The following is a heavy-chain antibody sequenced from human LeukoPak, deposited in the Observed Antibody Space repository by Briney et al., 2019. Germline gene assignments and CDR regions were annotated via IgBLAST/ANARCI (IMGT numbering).Heavy chain of an antibody. CDR2: INHSGST. CDR3: ASLRGDYADAFDI. Sequence: SETLSLTCAVYGRSFSGYYWSWIRQPPGKGLEWIGEINHSGSTNYNPSLKSRVTISVDTSKNQFSLKLSSVTAADTAVYYCASLRGDYADAFDIWGQGTMVTVSS. D-gene: IGHD4-17*01. CDR1: GRSFSGYY. J-gene: IGHJ3*02. V-gene: IGHV4-34*01.